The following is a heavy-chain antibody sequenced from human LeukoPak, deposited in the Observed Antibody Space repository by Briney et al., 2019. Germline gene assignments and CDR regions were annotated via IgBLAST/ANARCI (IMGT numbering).Heavy chain of an antibody. V-gene: IGHV4-59*06. CDR1: GGSISSYY. D-gene: IGHD6-13*01. Sequence: PSETLSLTCTVSGGSISSYYWSWIRQPPGKGLEWIGYIYYSGSTYYNPSLKSRVTISVDTSKNQFSLKLSSVTAADTAVYYCARAAAQLPDYWGQGTLVTVSS. CDR3: ARAAAQLPDY. CDR2: IYYSGST. J-gene: IGHJ4*02.